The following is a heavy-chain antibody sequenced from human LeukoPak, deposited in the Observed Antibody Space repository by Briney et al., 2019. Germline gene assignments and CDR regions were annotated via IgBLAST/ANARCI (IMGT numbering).Heavy chain of an antibody. CDR1: EYTFTGYY. D-gene: IGHD6-19*01. J-gene: IGHJ4*02. CDR2: INPNTGAT. CDR3: ARDRVGSGWPRPFYFEF. V-gene: IGHV1-2*02. Sequence: ASVKVSCKPFEYTFTGYYLHWVRQAPGQAPEWMGWINPNTGATLYAQNFQGRVTLSRDTSINTAYMDLSSLRSDDTAVYYCARDRVGSGWPRPFYFEFWGQGTLVTVSS.